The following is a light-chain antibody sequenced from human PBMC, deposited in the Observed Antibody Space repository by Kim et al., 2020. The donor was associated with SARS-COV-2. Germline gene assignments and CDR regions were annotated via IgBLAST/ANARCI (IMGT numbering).Light chain of an antibody. V-gene: IGKV3-11*01. CDR2: DAS. J-gene: IGKJ4*01. Sequence: DIVLTQSPATLSLSPGERATLSCRASQSVTTYLAWYQQKPGQAPRLLIYDASNRATGIPARCSGSGSGTDFTLTISSLEPEDFAVYYCQQRSNWPPLTFGGGTKVDIK. CDR3: QQRSNWPPLT. CDR1: QSVTTY.